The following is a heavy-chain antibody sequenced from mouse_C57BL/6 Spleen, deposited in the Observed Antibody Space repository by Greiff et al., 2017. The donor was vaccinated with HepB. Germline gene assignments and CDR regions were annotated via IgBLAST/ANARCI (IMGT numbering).Heavy chain of an antibody. D-gene: IGHD1-1*01. CDR2: ISSGSSTI. V-gene: IGHV5-17*01. CDR3: ARRDHYYGSSYGGFDY. Sequence: EVQGVESGGGLVKPGGSLKLSCAASGFTFSDYGMHWVRQAPEKGLEWVAYISSGSSTIYYADTVKGRFTISRDNAKNTLFLQMTSLRSEDTAMYYCARRDHYYGSSYGGFDYWGQGTTLTVSS. J-gene: IGHJ2*01. CDR1: GFTFSDYG.